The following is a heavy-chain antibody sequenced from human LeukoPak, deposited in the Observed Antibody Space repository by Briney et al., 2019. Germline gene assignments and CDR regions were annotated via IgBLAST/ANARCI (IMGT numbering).Heavy chain of an antibody. CDR1: GFTFSSYA. D-gene: IGHD6-25*01. V-gene: IGHV3-64*01. CDR3: ARERGGIDY. Sequence: GGSLRLSCAASGFTFSSYAMHWVRQAPGKGLEYVSAISSNGGSTYYANSVKGRFTISRDNSKNTLYLQMGSLRAEDMAVYYCARERGGIDYWGQGTLVIVSS. J-gene: IGHJ4*02. CDR2: ISSNGGST.